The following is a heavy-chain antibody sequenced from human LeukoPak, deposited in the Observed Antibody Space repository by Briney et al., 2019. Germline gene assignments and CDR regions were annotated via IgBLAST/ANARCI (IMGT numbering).Heavy chain of an antibody. CDR3: AKEQSNAYYQYFFDY. D-gene: IGHD3-22*01. V-gene: IGHV3-23*01. CDR1: GGSLSNYY. CDR2: ISDSGDST. J-gene: IGHJ4*02. Sequence: ETLSLTCIVSGGSLSNYYWTWIRQPPGKGLEWVSAISDSGDSTYYADSVKGRFTISRDNSRNTLYLQMSSLRAEDTAVYYCAKEQSNAYYQYFFDYWGQGTLVTVSS.